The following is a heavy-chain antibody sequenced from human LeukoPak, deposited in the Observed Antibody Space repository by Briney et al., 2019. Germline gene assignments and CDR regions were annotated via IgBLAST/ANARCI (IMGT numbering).Heavy chain of an antibody. CDR3: ARDVTTVAPDAFDI. D-gene: IGHD4-23*01. J-gene: IGHJ3*02. CDR1: GFTFSSYW. V-gene: IGHV3-7*01. CDR2: IKQDGSEK. Sequence: GGSLRLSCAASGFTFSSYWMSWVRQAPGKGLEWVANIKQDGSEKYYVDSVKGRFTISRDNAKNSLYLQMNSLRAEDTAVYYCARDVTTVAPDAFDIWGQGTMVTVSS.